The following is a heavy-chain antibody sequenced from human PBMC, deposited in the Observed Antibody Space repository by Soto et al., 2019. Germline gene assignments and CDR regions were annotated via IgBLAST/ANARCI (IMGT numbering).Heavy chain of an antibody. CDR3: ARDRGGITVAANPLGEWFDP. CDR2: TSQGGTT. V-gene: IGHV4-59*08. J-gene: IGHJ5*02. Sequence: QVQLQESGPGLVKPSETLSLTCTVSGVSIANFFWSWIRQPPGKGLEWIGYTSQGGTTTYNPSLKGRATISVVTSKNQLSLKLTSVTAADTAMYYCARDRGGITVAANPLGEWFDPWGPGTLVTVSS. CDR1: GVSIANFF. D-gene: IGHD6-19*01.